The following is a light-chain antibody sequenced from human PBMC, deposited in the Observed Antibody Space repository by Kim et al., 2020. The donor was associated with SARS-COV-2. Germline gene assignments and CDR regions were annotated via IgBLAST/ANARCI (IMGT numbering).Light chain of an antibody. CDR3: NSYSGTSRL. CDR2: DVT. V-gene: IGLV2-14*03. J-gene: IGLJ3*02. CDR1: SSDFDDYTY. Sequence: QSALTQPASVSGSPGQSITISCTATSSDFDDYTYVSWYQQHPGKVPKLIIYDVTNRPSGVSNRFSASKSGNTASLTISGLQVEDEADYYSNSYSGTSRLFGGGTKLTVL.